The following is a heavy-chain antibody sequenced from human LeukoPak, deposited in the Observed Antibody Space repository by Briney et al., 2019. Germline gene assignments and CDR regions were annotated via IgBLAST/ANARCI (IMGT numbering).Heavy chain of an antibody. V-gene: IGHV3-48*04. CDR1: GFTLSNYW. CDR3: ARDLSPTSLWFGDNGVDY. D-gene: IGHD3-10*01. J-gene: IGHJ4*02. Sequence: GGSLRLSCAASGFTLSNYWMSWVRQAPGKGLEWVSYISSSGSTIYYADSVKGRFTISRDNAKNSLYLQMNSLRAEDTAVYYCARDLSPTSLWFGDNGVDYWGQGTLVTVSS. CDR2: ISSSGSTI.